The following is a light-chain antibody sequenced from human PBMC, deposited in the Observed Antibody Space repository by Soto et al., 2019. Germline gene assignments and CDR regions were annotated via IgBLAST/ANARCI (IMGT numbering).Light chain of an antibody. CDR1: QGISSF. CDR2: GAS. CDR3: QQLNSFPIP. V-gene: IGKV1-9*01. J-gene: IGKJ3*01. Sequence: IQLTPSPSSLSASVGERVTITCRASQGISSFLAWYQQKPGKAPKLLIYGASTLQSGVPSRFSGSGSGTDFTLTIGSLQPEDFASYYCQQLNSFPIPFGPGTKVDIK.